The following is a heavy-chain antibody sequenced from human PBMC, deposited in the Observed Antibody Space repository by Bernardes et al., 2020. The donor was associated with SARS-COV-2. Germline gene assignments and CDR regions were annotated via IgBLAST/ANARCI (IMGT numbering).Heavy chain of an antibody. CDR3: AGGSYYSGVVY. Sequence: SETLSLTCAVYGGSFRGYYWSWIRQPPGEGLEWIGEINHSGSTNYNPSLKSRVTISVDTSKNQFSLKLSSVTAADTAVYYCAGGSYYSGVVYSGQGTLVTVTS. D-gene: IGHD1-26*01. J-gene: IGHJ4*02. CDR2: INHSGST. CDR1: GGSFRGYY. V-gene: IGHV4-34*01.